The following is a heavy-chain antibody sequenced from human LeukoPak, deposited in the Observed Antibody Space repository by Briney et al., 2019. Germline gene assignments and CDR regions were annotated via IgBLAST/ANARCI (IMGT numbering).Heavy chain of an antibody. CDR3: AGYNIPHPFEF. CDR2: ILHSGDT. V-gene: IGHV4-4*02. CDR1: GGSISRSNW. J-gene: IGHJ4*02. D-gene: IGHD1-14*01. Sequence: SETLSLTCAVSGGSISRSNWWSWVRQPPGKGLEWIGDILHSGDTNYNASLRSRLTISLDKSRNQLSLQLSSVSAADTAVYYCAGYNIPHPFEFWGPGTVVTVSS.